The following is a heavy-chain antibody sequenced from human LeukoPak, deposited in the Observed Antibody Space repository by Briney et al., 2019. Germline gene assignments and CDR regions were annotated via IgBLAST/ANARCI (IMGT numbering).Heavy chain of an antibody. CDR1: GYTFTSYG. D-gene: IGHD6-19*01. Sequence: ASVKVSCKASGYTFTSYGISWVRQAPGQGLEWMGWISAYNGNTNYAQKLQGRVTMTTDTSTSTAYMELRSLRSDDTAVYYCARDGPAGYIAVPWDYWGQGTLVTVSS. J-gene: IGHJ4*02. V-gene: IGHV1-18*01. CDR3: ARDGPAGYIAVPWDY. CDR2: ISAYNGNT.